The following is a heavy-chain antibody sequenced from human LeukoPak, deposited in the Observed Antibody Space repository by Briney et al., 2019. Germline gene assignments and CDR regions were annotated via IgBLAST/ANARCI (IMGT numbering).Heavy chain of an antibody. CDR3: ARGDNFDWLTRLDY. V-gene: IGHV1-18*04. D-gene: IGHD3-9*01. CDR1: GYTFTGYY. Sequence: ASVKVSCKASGYTFTGYYMHWVRQAPGQGLEWMGWISAYNGNTNYAQKLQGRVTMTTDTSTSTAYMELRSLRSDDTAVYYCARGDNFDWLTRLDYWGQGTLVTVSS. CDR2: ISAYNGNT. J-gene: IGHJ4*02.